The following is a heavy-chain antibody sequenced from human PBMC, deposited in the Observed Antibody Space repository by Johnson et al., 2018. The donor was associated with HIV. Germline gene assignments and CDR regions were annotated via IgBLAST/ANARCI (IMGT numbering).Heavy chain of an antibody. CDR3: ARVHGGRENAFDI. V-gene: IGHV3-30*03. CDR1: GFTFRSYA. J-gene: IGHJ3*02. CDR2: ISYDGSNK. Sequence: QVQLVESGGGVVQPGGSLRLSCAASGFTFRSYAMHWVRQAPGKGLEWVGVISYDGSNKYYADSVKGRFTISRDNSKNTMSLQMNSPRVEDTAVYYCARVHGGRENAFDIWGQGTMVTVSS. D-gene: IGHD1-26*01.